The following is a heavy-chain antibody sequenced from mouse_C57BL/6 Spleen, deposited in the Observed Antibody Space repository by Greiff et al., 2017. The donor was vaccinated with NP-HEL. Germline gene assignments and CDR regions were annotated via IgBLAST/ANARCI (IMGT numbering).Heavy chain of an antibody. D-gene: IGHD1-1*01. CDR3: ARNYGSSCDY. V-gene: IGHV1-66*01. CDR1: GYSFTSYY. CDR2: IYPGSGNT. Sequence: QVQLQQSGPELVKPGASVKISCKASGYSFTSYYIHWVKQRPGQGLEWIGWIYPGSGNTKYNEKFKGKATLTADTSSSTAYMQLSSLTSEDSAVYYCARNYGSSCDYWGQGTTLTVSS. J-gene: IGHJ2*01.